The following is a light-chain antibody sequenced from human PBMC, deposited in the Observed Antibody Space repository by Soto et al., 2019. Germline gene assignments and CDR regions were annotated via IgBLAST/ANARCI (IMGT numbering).Light chain of an antibody. CDR1: NIGSKS. J-gene: IGLJ1*01. V-gene: IGLV3-21*02. CDR2: DDS. Sequence: SYELTQPHSVSVATGQTGPRITCGGNNIGSKSVHWYQQKPGQAPVLVVDDDSDRPSGIPERFSGSNSGNTATLTISRVEAGDEADYFSHVWDSISEHVFGPGTKVTV. CDR3: HVWDSISEHV.